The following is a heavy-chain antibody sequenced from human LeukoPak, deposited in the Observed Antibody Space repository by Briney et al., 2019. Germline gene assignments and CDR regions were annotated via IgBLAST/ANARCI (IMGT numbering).Heavy chain of an antibody. CDR1: GFTFSSYA. CDR2: ISGSAGGA. V-gene: IGHV3-23*01. D-gene: IGHD6-13*01. Sequence: PGGSLRLSCAASGFTFSSYAMNWVRQAPGKGLEWVSSISGSAGGAYYADSVKGRFTISRDNSKNTLYLQMNSLRVEDTAVYYCARGASIAAAGTGEKSNWFDPWGQGTLVTVSS. CDR3: ARGASIAAAGTGEKSNWFDP. J-gene: IGHJ5*02.